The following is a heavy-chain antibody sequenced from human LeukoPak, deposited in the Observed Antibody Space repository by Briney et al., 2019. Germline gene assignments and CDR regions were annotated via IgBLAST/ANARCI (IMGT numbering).Heavy chain of an antibody. CDR3: ANYGAGTYRFDP. V-gene: IGHV4-31*03. Sequence: SQTLSLTCTVSGGSISSGGYYWSGIRQHPGKGLEWIGYIYYSGSTYYNPSLKSRVTISVDTSKNQFSLKLSSVTAADTAVYYCANYGAGTYRFDPWGQGTLDTVSS. CDR2: IYYSGST. CDR1: GGSISSGGYY. D-gene: IGHD3-10*01. J-gene: IGHJ5*02.